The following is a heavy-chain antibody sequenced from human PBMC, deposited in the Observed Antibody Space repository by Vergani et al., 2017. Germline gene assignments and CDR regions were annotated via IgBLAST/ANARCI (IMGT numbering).Heavy chain of an antibody. CDR1: GFTFDTYT. CDR3: TTAWGLYYLHGEYFQY. CDR2: ISSGGGDI. Sequence: EVQLLESGGGLVQPGGSRRLSCAGAGFTFDTYTMAYVRQAPGKGLEWVATISSGGGDIFYADSVKGRFTITRDNSKNTLFLKMNSMTDDDTAVYYCTTAWGLYYLHGEYFQYWGRGTRVTVSS. D-gene: IGHD3-10*01. J-gene: IGHJ1*01. V-gene: IGHV3-23*01.